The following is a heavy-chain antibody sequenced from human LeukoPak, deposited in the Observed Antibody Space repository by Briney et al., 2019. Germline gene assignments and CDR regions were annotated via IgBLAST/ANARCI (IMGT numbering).Heavy chain of an antibody. Sequence: SETLSLTCTVSGGSISTSNYYWGWIRQPPGKGLEWIGNIFYSVRTSYSPSVKSRVTISLDTSKNQFSLKLSSVTAADTAVYYCARRPGIVVAGSYNWFDPWGQGTLVTVSS. D-gene: IGHD6-19*01. CDR1: GGSISTSNYY. CDR3: ARRPGIVVAGSYNWFDP. CDR2: IFYSVRT. J-gene: IGHJ5*02. V-gene: IGHV4-39*07.